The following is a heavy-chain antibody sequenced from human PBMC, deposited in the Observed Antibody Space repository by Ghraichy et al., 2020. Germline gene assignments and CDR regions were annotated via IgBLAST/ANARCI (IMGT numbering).Heavy chain of an antibody. D-gene: IGHD3-9*01. CDR3: ARDSASNYDILTGYSIFDY. Sequence: SETLSLICTVSGGSISSGGYYWSWIRQHPGKGLEWIGYIYYSGSTYYNPSLKSRVTISVDTSKNQFSLKLSSVTAADTAVYYCARDSASNYDILTGYSIFDYWGQGTLVTVSS. CDR1: GGSISSGGYY. V-gene: IGHV4-31*03. J-gene: IGHJ4*02. CDR2: IYYSGST.